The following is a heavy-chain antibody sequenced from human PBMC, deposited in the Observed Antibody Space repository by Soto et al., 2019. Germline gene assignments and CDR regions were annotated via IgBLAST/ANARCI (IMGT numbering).Heavy chain of an antibody. CDR3: ITTKSPVGY. CDR1: GFTFTNAW. V-gene: IGHV3-15*07. CDR2: IKSKTDGGTI. J-gene: IGHJ4*02. D-gene: IGHD1-26*01. Sequence: PGGSLRLSCAASGFTFTNAWMNWVRQAPGKGQEWVGRIKSKTDGGTIDYAAPVKDRFTISRDDSRDTLYLEMNILKTEDSALYYCITTKSPVGYCGQGSLVTVSS.